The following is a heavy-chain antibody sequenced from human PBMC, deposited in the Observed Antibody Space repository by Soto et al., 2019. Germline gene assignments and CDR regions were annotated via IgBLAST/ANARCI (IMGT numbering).Heavy chain of an antibody. CDR3: ARDCSGGSCWFDP. CDR2: IYYSGST. V-gene: IGHV4-31*03. J-gene: IGHJ5*02. Sequence: SETLSLTCTVSGGSISSGGYYWSWIRQHPGKGLEWIGYIYYSGSTYYNPSLKSRVTISVDTSKNQFSLKLSSVTAADTAVYYCARDCSGGSCWFDPWGQGTLVTVSS. CDR1: GGSISSGGYY. D-gene: IGHD2-15*01.